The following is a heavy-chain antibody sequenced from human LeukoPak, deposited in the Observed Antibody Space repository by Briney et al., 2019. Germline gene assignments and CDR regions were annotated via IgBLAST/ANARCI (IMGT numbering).Heavy chain of an antibody. J-gene: IGHJ5*02. Sequence: SETLSLTCTVSGASISTYHWNWIRQPPGKGLGWIGYIYYSGSTNYNPSLKSRVAISVDTSKNQFSLKLSSVTAADTAVYYCARQEGDFWSDYYDNWFDPWGQGTLVTVSS. CDR2: IYYSGST. CDR1: GASISTYH. V-gene: IGHV4-59*01. D-gene: IGHD3-3*01. CDR3: ARQEGDFWSDYYDNWFDP.